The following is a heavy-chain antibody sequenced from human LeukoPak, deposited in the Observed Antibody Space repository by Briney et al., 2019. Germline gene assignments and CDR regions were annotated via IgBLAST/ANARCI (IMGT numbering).Heavy chain of an antibody. CDR1: GYTFTGYY. CDR3: ARDGPPYCSSTSCYMSNWFDP. D-gene: IGHD2-2*02. V-gene: IGHV1-2*02. CDR2: INPNSGGT. Sequence: ASVKVSCKASGYTFTGYYMHWVRQAPGQGLEWMGWINPNSGGTNYAQKFQGRVTMTRDTSISTAYMELSRLRSDDTVVYYCARDGPPYCSSTSCYMSNWFDPWGQGTLVTVSS. J-gene: IGHJ5*02.